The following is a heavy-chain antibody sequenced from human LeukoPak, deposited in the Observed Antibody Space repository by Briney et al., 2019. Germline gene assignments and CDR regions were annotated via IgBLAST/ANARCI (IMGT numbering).Heavy chain of an antibody. Sequence: PSETLSLTCTVSDDSISDYYRGWNRQPPGKGLEWIGYFYNSGRSTYNPSLKSRVTISADTSKNHFSLKLNSVTTADTAVYYCTRGAGWLIDYWGQGILVTVSS. V-gene: IGHV4-59*01. D-gene: IGHD3-16*01. CDR2: FYNSGRS. CDR3: TRGAGWLIDY. CDR1: DDSISDYY. J-gene: IGHJ4*02.